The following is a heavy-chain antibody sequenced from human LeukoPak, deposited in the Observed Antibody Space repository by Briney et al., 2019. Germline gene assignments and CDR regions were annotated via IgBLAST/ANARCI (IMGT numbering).Heavy chain of an antibody. CDR3: AKSMTLQWRGFFDL. Sequence: GGSLRLSCAASGFTFSSYAMIWVRQAPGKGLEWVSTISDSGANTYYADSVRGRFTISRDNSKNTLYLQKNSLRADDTAIYYCAKSMTLQWRGFFDLWGRGTHVTVSS. CDR1: GFTFSSYA. CDR2: ISDSGANT. J-gene: IGHJ2*01. D-gene: IGHD6-19*01. V-gene: IGHV3-23*01.